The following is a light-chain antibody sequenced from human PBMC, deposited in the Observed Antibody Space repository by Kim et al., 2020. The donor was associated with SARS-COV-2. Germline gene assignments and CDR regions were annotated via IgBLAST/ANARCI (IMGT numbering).Light chain of an antibody. V-gene: IGKV1-33*01. J-gene: IGKJ1*01. CDR2: HAA. CDR3: QHYVGVPPWT. CDR1: QAIDKY. Sequence: SIGDRVTITCQASQAIDKYLNWYRQRPGKAPGRLLYHAANVKTGVPARFSEGGSGTHFTFTIHRLQPDDSATYYCQHYVGVPPWTFGQGTKVDIK.